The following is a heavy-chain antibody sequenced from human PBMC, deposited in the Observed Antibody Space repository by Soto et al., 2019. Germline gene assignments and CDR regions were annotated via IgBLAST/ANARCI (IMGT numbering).Heavy chain of an antibody. CDR3: AREVGHGWFDP. J-gene: IGHJ5*02. V-gene: IGHV3-53*04. CDR1: GFTVSSNY. CDR2: IYSGGST. Sequence: EVQLVESGGGLVQPGGSLRLSCSASGFTVSSNYMSWVRQAPGKGLEWVSVIYSGGSTYYADYVKGRFTISRHNSKNTLYLQMNSLRAEDTAVYYCAREVGHGWFDPWGQGTLVTVSS.